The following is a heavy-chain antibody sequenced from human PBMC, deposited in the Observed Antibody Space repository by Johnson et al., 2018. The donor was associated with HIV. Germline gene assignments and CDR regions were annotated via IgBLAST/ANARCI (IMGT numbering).Heavy chain of an antibody. CDR3: AIDGGNDYGDYVGGGALDI. CDR1: GFTFSSYG. CDR2: IRYDGSNK. J-gene: IGHJ3*02. Sequence: QVQLVESGGGVVQPGGSLRLSCAASGFTFSSYGMHWVRQAPGKGLEWVAFIRYDGSNKYYADSVKGRFPISRDNSKNTLYLQMNSLRAEDTAVYYCAIDGGNDYGDYVGGGALDIWGQGTMVTVSS. V-gene: IGHV3-30*02. D-gene: IGHD4-17*01.